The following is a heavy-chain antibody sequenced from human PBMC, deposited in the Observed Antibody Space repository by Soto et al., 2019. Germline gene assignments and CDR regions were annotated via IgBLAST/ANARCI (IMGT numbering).Heavy chain of an antibody. J-gene: IGHJ4*02. CDR2: INSDGSST. CDR3: ARDPLLRYCSGGSCSKDFDY. CDR1: GFTFSSYW. D-gene: IGHD2-15*01. Sequence: GGSLRLSCAASGFTFSSYWMHWVRQAPGEGLVWVSRINSDGSSTSYADSVKGRFTISRDNAKNTLYLQMNSLRAEDTAVYYCARDPLLRYCSGGSCSKDFDYWGQGTLVTASS. V-gene: IGHV3-74*01.